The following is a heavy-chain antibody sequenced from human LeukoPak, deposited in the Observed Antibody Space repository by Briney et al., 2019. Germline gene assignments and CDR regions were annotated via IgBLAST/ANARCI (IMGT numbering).Heavy chain of an antibody. J-gene: IGHJ6*02. CDR3: ARDFRYDILTGYYKPYYYGMDV. D-gene: IGHD3-9*01. CDR1: GGSISSGGYY. Sequence: SETLSLTCTVSGGSISSGGYYWRWIRQHPGTGLEWIGYIYYSGSTYYNPSLKSRVTISVDTSKNQFSLKLSSVTAADTAVYYCARDFRYDILTGYYKPYYYGMDVWGQGTTVTVSS. V-gene: IGHV4-31*03. CDR2: IYYSGST.